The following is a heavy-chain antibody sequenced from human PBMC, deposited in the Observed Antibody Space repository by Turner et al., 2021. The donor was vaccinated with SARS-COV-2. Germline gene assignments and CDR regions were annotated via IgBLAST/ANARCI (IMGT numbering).Heavy chain of an antibody. V-gene: IGHV1-24*01. CDR3: ATGYQLRVNWFDP. Sequence: QVQLVQSGAEVQTPGASVKVSCKLSGYTLTELSMYWVRQAPGKGLEWMGGFDPEDGETIYAQNFQGRVTMTEDTSTDTAYMELSSLRSEDTAVYFCATGYQLRVNWFDPWGQGTLVTVSS. CDR1: GYTLTELS. J-gene: IGHJ5*02. CDR2: FDPEDGET. D-gene: IGHD2-2*01.